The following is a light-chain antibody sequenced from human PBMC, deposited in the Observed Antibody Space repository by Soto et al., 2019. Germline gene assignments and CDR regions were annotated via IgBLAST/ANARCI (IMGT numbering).Light chain of an antibody. V-gene: IGKV3-20*01. J-gene: IGKJ5*01. CDR3: QQYGSSPIT. CDR1: QNISRS. CDR2: GTS. Sequence: EIVMTQSPVTLSVSPGERATLSCRASQNISRSLAWYQQKPGQGPSLLIYGTSTRAGGVPARFSGSGSGTDFTLTISRLEPEDFAVYYCQQYGSSPITFGQGTRREIK.